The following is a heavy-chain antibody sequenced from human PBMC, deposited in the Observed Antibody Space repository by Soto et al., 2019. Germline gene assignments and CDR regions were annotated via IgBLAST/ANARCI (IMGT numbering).Heavy chain of an antibody. V-gene: IGHV4-59*01. CDR1: GGSISSYY. CDR3: AICTTVTTARLDAFHI. Sequence: SSETLSLTCTVSGGSISSYYWSWIRQPPGKGLEWIGYIYYSGSTNYNPSLKSRVTISVDTSKNQFSLKLSSVTAADTAVYYCAICTTVTTARLDAFHIWRQATMVTVS. D-gene: IGHD4-17*01. CDR2: IYYSGST. J-gene: IGHJ3*02.